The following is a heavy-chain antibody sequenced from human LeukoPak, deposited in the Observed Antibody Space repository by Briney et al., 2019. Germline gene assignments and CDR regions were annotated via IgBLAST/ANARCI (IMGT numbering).Heavy chain of an antibody. J-gene: IGHJ5*02. V-gene: IGHV1-69*05. Sequence: SVKLSCKASGGTFSSYAISWVRQAPGQGLEWKGGIIPIFGTANYAQKFQGRVTITTDESTSTAYMELSSLRSEDTAVYYCASSPRGSIAARPWFDPWGQGTLVTVSS. CDR3: ASSPRGSIAARPWFDP. CDR1: GGTFSSYA. D-gene: IGHD6-6*01. CDR2: IIPIFGTA.